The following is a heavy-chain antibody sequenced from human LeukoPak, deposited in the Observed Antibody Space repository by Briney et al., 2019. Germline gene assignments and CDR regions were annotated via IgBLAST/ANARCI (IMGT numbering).Heavy chain of an antibody. CDR2: ISPGGEET. D-gene: IGHD4-17*01. CDR1: GFTFSSFA. Sequence: GGSLSLSCSASGFTFSSFAMNWVRQAPGKGLEWVSSISPGGEETYYADSVEGRFTISRDNSKNTLPLQMNSLRAEDTAVYYCAKQYIVTTWYWFGSWGQGTLVTVSS. V-gene: IGHV3-23*01. J-gene: IGHJ5*01. CDR3: AKQYIVTTWYWFGS.